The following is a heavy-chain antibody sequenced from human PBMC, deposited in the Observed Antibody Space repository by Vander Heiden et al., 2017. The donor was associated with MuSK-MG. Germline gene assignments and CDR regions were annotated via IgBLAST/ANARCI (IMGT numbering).Heavy chain of an antibody. CDR1: GFTFSNAW. J-gene: IGHJ4*02. V-gene: IGHV3-15*01. D-gene: IGHD5-18*01. Sequence: EVQLVESGGGLVKPGGSLRLSCAASGFTFSNAWMSWVRQAPGKGLEWVGRIKSKTDGGTTDYAAPVKGRFTISRDDSKNTLYLQMNSLKTEDTAVYYCTTGLIWIQLWLKGYWGQGTLVTVSS. CDR2: IKSKTDGGTT. CDR3: TTGLIWIQLWLKGY.